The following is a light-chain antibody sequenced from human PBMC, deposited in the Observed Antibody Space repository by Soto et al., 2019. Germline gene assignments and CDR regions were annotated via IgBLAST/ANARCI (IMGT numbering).Light chain of an antibody. J-gene: IGLJ2*01. CDR2: LNSDGSH. CDR3: QTWATGIQI. CDR1: SGHSSYV. V-gene: IGLV4-69*01. Sequence: QSVLTQSPSASASLGASVKLTCTLSSGHSSYVIAWHQQRPHKGPRYLMNLNSDGSHTKGDGIPDRFSGSSSGAERYLTISSLQSEDEADYYCQTWATGIQIFGGGTKLTV.